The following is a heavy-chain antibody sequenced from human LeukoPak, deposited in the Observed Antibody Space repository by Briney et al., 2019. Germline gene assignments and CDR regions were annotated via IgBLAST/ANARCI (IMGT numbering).Heavy chain of an antibody. CDR2: ISSNGGST. V-gene: IGHV3-64*01. CDR3: ARDFGGTLKTALDY. Sequence: GGSLRLSCAASGFTFSSYAMPWVRQAPGKGLEYVSAISSNGGSTYYANSVKGRFTVSRDNAKNSLYLQMDGLRAEDTAIYYCARDFGGTLKTALDYWGQGTLVTVSS. J-gene: IGHJ4*02. CDR1: GFTFSSYA. D-gene: IGHD2-15*01.